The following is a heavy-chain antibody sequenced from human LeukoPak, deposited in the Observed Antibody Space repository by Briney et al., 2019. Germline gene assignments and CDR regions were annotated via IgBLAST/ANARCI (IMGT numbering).Heavy chain of an antibody. CDR1: GFTFSSYW. V-gene: IGHV3-7*03. J-gene: IGHJ6*04. CDR2: IKQDGSEK. D-gene: IGHD6-19*01. Sequence: PGGSLRLSCAASGFTFSSYWMSWVRQAPGKGLEWVANIKQDGSEKYYVDSVKGRFIISRDNAKNSLYLQMNSLRAEDTAVYFCAREGSGWYWSYYYYGMDVWGKGTTVTVSS. CDR3: AREGSGWYWSYYYYGMDV.